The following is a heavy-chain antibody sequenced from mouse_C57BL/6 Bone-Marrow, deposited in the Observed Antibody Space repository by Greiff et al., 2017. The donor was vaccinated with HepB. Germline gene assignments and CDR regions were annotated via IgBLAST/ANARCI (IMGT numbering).Heavy chain of an antibody. CDR1: GYAFSSSW. CDR3: ARGTVVATDDY. J-gene: IGHJ2*01. CDR2: IYPGDGDT. D-gene: IGHD1-1*01. Sequence: QVQLQQSGPELVKPGASVKISCKASGYAFSSSWMTWVNQRPGKGLEWIGRIYPGDGDTNYNGKFKGKATLTADKSSSTAYMQLSSLTSEDSAVYFCARGTVVATDDYWGQGTTLTVSS. V-gene: IGHV1-82*01.